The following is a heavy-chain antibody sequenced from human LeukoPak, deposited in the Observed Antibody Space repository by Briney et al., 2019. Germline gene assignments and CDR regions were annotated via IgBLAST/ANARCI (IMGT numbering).Heavy chain of an antibody. CDR1: GYTLTSYA. Sequence: ASVKVSCKASGYTLTSYAMNWVRQAPGQGLEWMGWINTNTGNPTYAQGFTGRFVFSLDTSVSTAYLQISSLKAEDTAVYYCARVGTTKAYSSSWYVIDYWGQGTLVTVSS. J-gene: IGHJ4*02. CDR2: INTNTGNP. D-gene: IGHD6-13*01. CDR3: ARVGTTKAYSSSWYVIDY. V-gene: IGHV7-4-1*02.